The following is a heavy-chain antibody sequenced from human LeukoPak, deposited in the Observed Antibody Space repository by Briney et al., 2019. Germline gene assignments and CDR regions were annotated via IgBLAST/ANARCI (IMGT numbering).Heavy chain of an antibody. Sequence: PSETLSLTCAVYGGSFSGYYWSWIRQPPGKGLEWIGEINHSGSTNYNPSLKSRVTISVDTSKNQFSLKLSSVTAADTAVYYCARSGYYYDSSGLDYWGQGTLVTVSS. V-gene: IGHV4-34*01. D-gene: IGHD3-22*01. CDR3: ARSGYYYDSSGLDY. CDR2: INHSGST. J-gene: IGHJ4*02. CDR1: GGSFSGYY.